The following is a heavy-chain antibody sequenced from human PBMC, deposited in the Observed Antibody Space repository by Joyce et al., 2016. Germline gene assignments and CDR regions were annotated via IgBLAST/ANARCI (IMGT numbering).Heavy chain of an antibody. V-gene: IGHV3-7*01. J-gene: IGHJ6*02. Sequence: EVQLVESGGGLVQPGGSLRLSCAASGFTFSTTWVTWVRQSPGKGPEWVANIKPDGSEKYYVCSVKGRFTISRDNAKNSLSLLMNSLRVDDTAVYYCATGGGMDVWGQGTTVTVSS. CDR2: IKPDGSEK. CDR1: GFTFSTTW. CDR3: ATGGGMDV.